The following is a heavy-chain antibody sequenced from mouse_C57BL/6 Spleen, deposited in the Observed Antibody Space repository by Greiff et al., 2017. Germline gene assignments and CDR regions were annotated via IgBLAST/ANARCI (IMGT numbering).Heavy chain of an antibody. J-gene: IGHJ2*01. CDR1: GFTFSSYG. D-gene: IGHD3-2*02. Sequence: EVMLVESGGDLVKPGGSLKLSCAASGFTFSSYGMSWVRQTTDKRLEWVATISSGGSYTYYPDSVKGRFTLSRDTAKKTRYLQMSNLKSEDTSMYDCARQAAQTYYCDYWGQGTTLTVSS. CDR3: ARQAAQTYYCDY. CDR2: ISSGGSYT. V-gene: IGHV5-6*01.